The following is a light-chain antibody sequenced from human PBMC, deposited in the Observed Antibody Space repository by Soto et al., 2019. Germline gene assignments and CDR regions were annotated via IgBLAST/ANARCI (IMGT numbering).Light chain of an antibody. V-gene: IGLV2-11*01. CDR3: CSYAGRVVV. CDR1: SSDVGGYNY. Sequence: QSALTQLRSVSGSPGQSVTISCTGTSSDVGGYNYVSWYQQHPGKAPKLMIYDVSKRPSGVPDRFSGSKSGNTASLTISGLQAEDEADYYCCSYAGRVVVFGGGTKLTVL. J-gene: IGLJ2*01. CDR2: DVS.